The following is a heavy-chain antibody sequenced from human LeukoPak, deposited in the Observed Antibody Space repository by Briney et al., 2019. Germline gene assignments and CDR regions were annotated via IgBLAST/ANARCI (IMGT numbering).Heavy chain of an antibody. CDR3: ARRRTYYYYYYGMDV. Sequence: ASVKVSCKASGYTFTGYYMHWVRQATGQGLEWMGWMNPNSGNTGYAQKFQGRVTMTRNTSISTAYMELSSLRSEDTAVYYCARRRTYYYYYYGMDVWGQGTTVTVSS. V-gene: IGHV1-8*02. J-gene: IGHJ6*02. CDR1: GYTFTGYY. CDR2: MNPNSGNT.